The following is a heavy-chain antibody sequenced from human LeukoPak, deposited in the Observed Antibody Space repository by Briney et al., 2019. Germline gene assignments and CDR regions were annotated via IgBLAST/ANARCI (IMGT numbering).Heavy chain of an antibody. Sequence: ASVKVSCKASGYTFTSYYMHWVRQAPGQGLEWMGIINPSGGSTSYAQKFQGRVTMTRDMSTSTVYMELSSLRSEDTAVYYCAREGWLVRPTDVWGKGTTVTVSS. CDR2: INPSGGST. CDR3: AREGWLVRPTDV. D-gene: IGHD6-19*01. CDR1: GYTFTSYY. V-gene: IGHV1-46*01. J-gene: IGHJ6*04.